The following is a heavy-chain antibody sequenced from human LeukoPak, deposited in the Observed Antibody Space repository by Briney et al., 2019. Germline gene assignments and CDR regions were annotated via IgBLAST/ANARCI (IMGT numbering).Heavy chain of an antibody. CDR1: GYTFTSYG. CDR2: ISAYNGNT. J-gene: IGHJ4*02. CDR3: ARDWTVSSYNWNDLGY. V-gene: IGHV1-18*01. D-gene: IGHD1-20*01. Sequence: GASVKVSCKASGYTFTSYGISWVRQAPGQGLEWMGWISAYNGNTNYAQKLQGRVTLTTDTSTTTAYMELRSLRSDDTAVYYCARDWTVSSYNWNDLGYWGQGTLVTVSS.